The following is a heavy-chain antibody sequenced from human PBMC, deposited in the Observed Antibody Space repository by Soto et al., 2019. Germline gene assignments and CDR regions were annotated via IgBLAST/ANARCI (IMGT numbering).Heavy chain of an antibody. D-gene: IGHD2-15*01. CDR3: ASWLLREHAFDI. V-gene: IGHV3-53*01. CDR2: LYSTDGT. J-gene: IGHJ3*02. Sequence: DVQLVESGGGLIQPAGSLRLSCAASGFTFSGKKYLTWVRQAPGKGLEWVSGLYSTDGTYYADSVKGRFSTSKDNSKNTFYLQLNSLRPDDTAVYYCASWLLREHAFDIWGLGTMVTVSS. CDR1: GFTFSGKKY.